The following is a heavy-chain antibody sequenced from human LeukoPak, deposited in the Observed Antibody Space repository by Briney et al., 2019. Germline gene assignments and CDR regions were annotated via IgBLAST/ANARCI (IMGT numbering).Heavy chain of an antibody. D-gene: IGHD6-19*01. CDR3: ARWYSGWYGSYGMDV. CDR1: GFTLSSYG. CDR2: IWYDGSNK. Sequence: GGSLRLSCAASGFTLSSYGMHWVRQAPGKGLEWGAVIWYDGSNKYYADSVKGRFTISRDNSKNTLYLQMNSLRAEDTAVYYCARWYSGWYGSYGMDVWGQGTTVTVSS. J-gene: IGHJ6*02. V-gene: IGHV3-33*01.